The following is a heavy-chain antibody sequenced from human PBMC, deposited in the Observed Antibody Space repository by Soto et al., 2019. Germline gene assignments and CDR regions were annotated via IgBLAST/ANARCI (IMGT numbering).Heavy chain of an antibody. V-gene: IGHV3-21*01. D-gene: IGHD4-17*01. CDR2: ISSSSSFI. CDR3: ATSYGSNSNH. Sequence: TGGSLRLSCSASGFIFSAYSINWVRQAPGKGLEWVSSISSSSSFIYYADSVKGRFTISRDNAKNSVYLQMNSLRAEDTAVYYCATSYGSNSNHWGQGTLVTVSS. CDR1: GFIFSAYS. J-gene: IGHJ4*02.